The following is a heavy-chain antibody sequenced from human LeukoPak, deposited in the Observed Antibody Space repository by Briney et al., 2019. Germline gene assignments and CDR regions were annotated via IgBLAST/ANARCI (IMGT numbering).Heavy chain of an antibody. CDR1: GFTFSSSA. V-gene: IGHV3-23*01. D-gene: IGHD2-15*01. CDR2: INSSGGRT. J-gene: IGHJ3*02. CDR3: AKGIVVVVAANYGAFDI. Sequence: GGSLRLSCTTSGFTFSSSAMSWVRQAPGKGLEWVSDINSSGGRTYYADSVKGRFTISRDNSKNTLYLQMNSQRAEDTAVYYCAKGIVVVVAANYGAFDIWGQGTMVTVSS.